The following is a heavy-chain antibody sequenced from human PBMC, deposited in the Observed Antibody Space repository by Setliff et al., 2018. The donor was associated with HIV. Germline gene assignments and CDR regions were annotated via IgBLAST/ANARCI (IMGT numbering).Heavy chain of an antibody. V-gene: IGHV4-4*09. J-gene: IGHJ4*02. D-gene: IGHD3-3*01. CDR2: IHSSGST. CDR1: GGSISSYY. CDR3: ARGNNDLESFDY. Sequence: SETLSLTCTISGGSISSYYWSWIRQPPGKGLEWIGNIHSSGSTNYNPSLKSRVRMSVDTSKNQFSLKLTSVTASDTAVYYCARGNNDLESFDYWGQGALVTVSS.